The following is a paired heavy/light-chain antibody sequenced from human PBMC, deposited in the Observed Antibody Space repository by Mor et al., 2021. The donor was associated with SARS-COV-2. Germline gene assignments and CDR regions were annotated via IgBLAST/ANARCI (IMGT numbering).Light chain of an antibody. CDR2: RDI. CDR1: NIGSKN. J-gene: IGLJ2*01. Sequence: SYELTQPLSMSVALGQTARITCGGSNIGSKNVHWYQQRPGQAPVLVIYRDINRPSGIPERFSGSKSGNTATLTISRAQAGDEADYYCQVWDSGAVVFGGGTKLTVL. V-gene: IGLV3-9*01. CDR3: QVWDSGAVV.
Heavy chain of an antibody. V-gene: IGHV4-34*01. Sequence: QVQLQQWGAGLLKPSETLSLTCAVYGGSFSGYYWSWIRQAPGKGLEWIGEINHSGDTNYNPSLKSRVTISLDTSKIQFSLKLNSVTAADTAVYYCARIRTNYVSWDAFEIWGQGTLVTVSS. CDR1: GGSFSGYY. J-gene: IGHJ3*02. CDR3: ARIRTNYVSWDAFEI. D-gene: IGHD4-4*01. CDR2: INHSGDT.